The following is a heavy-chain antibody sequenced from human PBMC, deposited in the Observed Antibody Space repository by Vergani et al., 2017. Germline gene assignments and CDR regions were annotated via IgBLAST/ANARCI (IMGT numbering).Heavy chain of an antibody. CDR1: GDSISSSTYY. Sequence: QLQLQESGPGLVKPSETLSLTCTVSGDSISSSTYYWGWIRQPPGKGLEWIGSMYYSGSTYYNPSLKSRVTISVDTSKNQFSLKLSSVTAADTAVYYCASTSPMVRGVRRFYMDVWGKGTTVTVSS. V-gene: IGHV4-39*07. D-gene: IGHD3-10*01. CDR2: MYYSGST. CDR3: ASTSPMVRGVRRFYMDV. J-gene: IGHJ6*03.